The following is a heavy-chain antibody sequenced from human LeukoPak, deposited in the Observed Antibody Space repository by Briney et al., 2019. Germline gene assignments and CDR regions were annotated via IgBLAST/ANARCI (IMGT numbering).Heavy chain of an antibody. Sequence: GGSLRLSCAASGFTFDDYGMNWVRQAPGKGLEWVSSISRSSRHVYYAGSVKGRFTISRDNAKNSLYLQMNSLRAEDMAVYFCVRDLMGSGSTTAYLHHWGQGTLVTVSS. D-gene: IGHD1-1*01. J-gene: IGHJ1*01. CDR3: VRDLMGSGSTTAYLHH. CDR2: ISRSSRHV. CDR1: GFTFDDYG. V-gene: IGHV3-21*01.